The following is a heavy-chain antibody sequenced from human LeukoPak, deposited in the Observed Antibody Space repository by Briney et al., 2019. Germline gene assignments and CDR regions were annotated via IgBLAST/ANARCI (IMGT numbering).Heavy chain of an antibody. V-gene: IGHV3-66*01. Sequence: GGSLRLSCAASGFTVSSNYMSWVRQAPGKGLEWVSVIYSGGSTYYADSVKGRFTISRDNSKNTLYLQMNSLRAEDAAVYYCARDFSPAVVVTAIYAFDIWGQGTMVTVSS. CDR2: IYSGGST. CDR3: ARDFSPAVVVTAIYAFDI. J-gene: IGHJ3*02. D-gene: IGHD2-21*02. CDR1: GFTVSSNY.